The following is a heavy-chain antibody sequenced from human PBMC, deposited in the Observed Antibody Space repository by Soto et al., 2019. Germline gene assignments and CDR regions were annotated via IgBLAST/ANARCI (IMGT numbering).Heavy chain of an antibody. V-gene: IGHV3-30*18. CDR3: AKDTGGYSYATPVEYFQH. Sequence: PGGSLRLSCAASGFTFSSYGMHWVRQAPGKGLEWVAVISYDGSNKYYADSVKGRFTISRDNSKNTLYLQMNSLRAEDTAVYYCAKDTGGYSYATPVEYFQHWGQGTLVTVSS. D-gene: IGHD5-18*01. CDR2: ISYDGSNK. J-gene: IGHJ1*01. CDR1: GFTFSSYG.